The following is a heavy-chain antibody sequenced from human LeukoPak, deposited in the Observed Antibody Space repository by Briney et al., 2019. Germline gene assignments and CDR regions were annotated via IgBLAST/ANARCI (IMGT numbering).Heavy chain of an antibody. D-gene: IGHD5-24*01. CDR1: GYTFTGYY. J-gene: IGHJ3*02. Sequence: GASVKVSCKASGYTFTGYYMHWVRQAPGQGLEWMGWINPNSGGTNYAQKFQGRVTMTRDTSISTAYVELSRLRSDDTAVYYCARDLGWLQLIGAFDIWGQGTMVTVSS. CDR3: ARDLGWLQLIGAFDI. V-gene: IGHV1-2*02. CDR2: INPNSGGT.